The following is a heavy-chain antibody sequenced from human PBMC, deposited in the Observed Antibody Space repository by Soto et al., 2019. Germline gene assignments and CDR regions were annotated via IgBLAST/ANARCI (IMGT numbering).Heavy chain of an antibody. V-gene: IGHV3-23*01. Sequence: EVQLLESGGGLVQPGGSLRLSCAASGFTFRSYAMSWVRQAPGKGLEWVSAISGSGGSTYYADSVKGRFTISRDNSKNTLYMQMNSLRAEDTAVYYCAKDRVYCSSTSCSPAEDAFDIWGQGTMVTVSS. CDR3: AKDRVYCSSTSCSPAEDAFDI. D-gene: IGHD2-2*01. CDR1: GFTFRSYA. CDR2: ISGSGGST. J-gene: IGHJ3*02.